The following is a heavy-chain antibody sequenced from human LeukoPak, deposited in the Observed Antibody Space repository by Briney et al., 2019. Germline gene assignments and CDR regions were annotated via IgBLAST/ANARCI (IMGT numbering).Heavy chain of an antibody. J-gene: IGHJ3*02. V-gene: IGHV3-23*01. CDR1: GFTFSSYA. CDR3: AKRGADSGGNSALVAFDI. CDR2: ITGTGATT. D-gene: IGHD4-23*01. Sequence: GGSLRLSCTASGFTFSSYAMSWVRQAPGKGLEWASAITGTGATTYYADSVKGRFTISRDNSKNTLYLQMNSLRAEDTAVYYCAKRGADSGGNSALVAFDIWGQGTMVTVSS.